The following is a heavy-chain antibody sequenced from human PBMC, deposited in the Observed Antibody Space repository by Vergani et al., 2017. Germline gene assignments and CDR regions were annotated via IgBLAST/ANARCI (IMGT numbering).Heavy chain of an antibody. D-gene: IGHD3-9*01. J-gene: IGHJ4*02. Sequence: QFQLVQSGAEVKKPGSPVKVPCKAPGGTFSSYAISWVRQAPGQGLEWMGRFIPILGTANYAQKFQGRVTITADESTSTAYMELSSLRSEDTAVYYCARDHGYYDILTGSTQDYWGQGTLVTVSS. CDR1: GGTFSSYA. CDR2: FIPILGTA. V-gene: IGHV1-69*13. CDR3: ARDHGYYDILTGSTQDY.